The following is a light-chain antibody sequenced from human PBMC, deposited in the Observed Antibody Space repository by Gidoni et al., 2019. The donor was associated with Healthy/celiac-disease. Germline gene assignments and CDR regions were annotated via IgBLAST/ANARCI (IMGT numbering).Light chain of an antibody. Sequence: EIVMTQSPATLSVSPGERATLSCRASQSVSSNLAWYQQKPGHAPRPLNQGASTRATGIPARFSGSGSGTEFTLTISSLQSEDFAVYYCQQYNNWPLTFGGGTKVEIK. CDR3: QQYNNWPLT. CDR2: GAS. J-gene: IGKJ4*01. CDR1: QSVSSN. V-gene: IGKV3-15*01.